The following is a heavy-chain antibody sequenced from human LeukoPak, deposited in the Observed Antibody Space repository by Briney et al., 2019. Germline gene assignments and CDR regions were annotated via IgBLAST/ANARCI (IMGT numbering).Heavy chain of an antibody. CDR2: IKSKTDGGTT. J-gene: IGHJ4*02. Sequence: GTSLRLSCAASGFTFSSHGMHWVRQAPGKGLEWVGRIKSKTDGGTTDYAAPVKGRFTISRDDSKNTLYLQMNSLKTEDTAVYYCPTDRGYYDSSGRTYFDYWGQGTLVTVSS. CDR3: PTDRGYYDSSGRTYFDY. D-gene: IGHD3-22*01. V-gene: IGHV3-15*01. CDR1: GFTFSSHG.